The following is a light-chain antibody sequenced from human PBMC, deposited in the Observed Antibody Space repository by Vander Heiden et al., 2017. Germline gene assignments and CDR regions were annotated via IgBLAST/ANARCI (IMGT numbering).Light chain of an antibody. Sequence: SEKHGQRVTISCSGSSSNLGSTYVYWEQQLPGTAPTLLIYSNNQRPSGVPDRFSGSESGTPASLAISGLRSEDGADYYCAAEDASSSVLVFGGGTKMNVL. V-gene: IGLV1-47*02. CDR1: SSNLGSTY. J-gene: IGLJ3*02. CDR3: AAEDASSSVLV. CDR2: SNN.